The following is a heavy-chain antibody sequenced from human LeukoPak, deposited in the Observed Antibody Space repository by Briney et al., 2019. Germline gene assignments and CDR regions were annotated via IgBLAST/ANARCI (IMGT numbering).Heavy chain of an antibody. V-gene: IGHV1-18*01. J-gene: IGHJ4*02. D-gene: IGHD3-22*01. Sequence: ASVNVSCKASGYTFSTYGISWVRQAPGQGLEWMGWISAYNGNTNYAQNLQGRVTTTTDTSTSTAYMGLRSLRSDDTAVYYCARHPDYYDSTGHYSLPFDYSGQGTLVTVSS. CDR1: GYTFSTYG. CDR3: ARHPDYYDSTGHYSLPFDY. CDR2: ISAYNGNT.